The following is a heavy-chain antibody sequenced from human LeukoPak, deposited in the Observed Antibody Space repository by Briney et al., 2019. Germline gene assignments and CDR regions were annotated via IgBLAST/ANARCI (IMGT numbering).Heavy chain of an antibody. V-gene: IGHV4-38-2*02. CDR2: IYNSGST. CDR3: ARGTYYFDY. J-gene: IGHJ4*02. CDR1: GYSISSGYY. Sequence: PSETLSLTCTVSGYSISSGYYWGWLRQPPGQGLEWIGSIYNSGSTSYNPSLKSRVTISVDTSKNQFSLKLSSVTAADTAVYYCARGTYYFDYWGQGTLVTVSS.